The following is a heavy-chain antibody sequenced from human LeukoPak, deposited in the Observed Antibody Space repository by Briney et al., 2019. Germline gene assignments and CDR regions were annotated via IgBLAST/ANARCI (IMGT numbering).Heavy chain of an antibody. CDR1: GGTFSSYA. V-gene: IGHV1-69*06. CDR3: ARVAAEVVGVPGAIGFGWLRRDYYYMDV. Sequence: SVKVSCKASGGTFSSYAISWVRQAPGQGLEWMGGIIPIFGTANYAQKFQGRVTITADKSTSTAYMELSSLRSEDTAVYYCARVAAEVVGVPGAIGFGWLRRDYYYMDVWGKGTTVTVSS. D-gene: IGHD2-2*02. CDR2: IIPIFGTA. J-gene: IGHJ6*03.